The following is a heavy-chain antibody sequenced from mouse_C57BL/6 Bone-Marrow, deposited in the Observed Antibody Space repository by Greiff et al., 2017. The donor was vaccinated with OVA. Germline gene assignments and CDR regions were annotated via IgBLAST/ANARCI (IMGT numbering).Heavy chain of an antibody. J-gene: IGHJ1*03. CDR2: IDPSDSYT. V-gene: IGHV1-69*01. Sequence: QVQLQQPGAELVMPGASVKLSCKASGYTFTSYWMHWVKQRPGQGLEWIGEIDPSDSYTNYNQKFKGKSTLTVDKSSSTAYMQLSSLTSEDSAVYYCARRVYDDDGDYWYFDVWGTGTTVTVSS. CDR1: GYTFTSYW. CDR3: ARRVYDDDGDYWYFDV. D-gene: IGHD2-4*01.